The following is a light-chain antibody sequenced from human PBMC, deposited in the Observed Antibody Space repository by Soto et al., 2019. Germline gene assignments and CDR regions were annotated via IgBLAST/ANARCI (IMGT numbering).Light chain of an antibody. CDR2: DAS. CDR1: RSVSSY. V-gene: IGKV3-11*01. CDR3: QHRSDWPPRLT. Sequence: PGERATLSCGASRSVSSYLAWYQQKPGQAPRLLIYDASYRATGIPAKFSGSVSGTDFTLTISSLEPEDFAVYYCQHRSDWPPRLTFGGGTKVEIK. J-gene: IGKJ4*01.